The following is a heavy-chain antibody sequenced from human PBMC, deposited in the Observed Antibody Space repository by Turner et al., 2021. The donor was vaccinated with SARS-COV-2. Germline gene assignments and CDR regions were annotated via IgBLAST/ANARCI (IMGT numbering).Heavy chain of an antibody. CDR2: MNPDSGNT. J-gene: IGHJ2*01. CDR1: GYTFTSYD. V-gene: IGHV1-8*03. D-gene: IGHD2-2*01. CDR3: ARGGYCSSTSCSPYWYFDL. Sequence: QVQLVQSGAEVKKPGASVKVSCKASGYTFTSYDINWVRQATGQGLEWMGWMNPDSGNTAYAQKFQGRVTITRNTSISTAYMELSSLRSEDTAVYYCARGGYCSSTSCSPYWYFDLWGRDTLVTVSS.